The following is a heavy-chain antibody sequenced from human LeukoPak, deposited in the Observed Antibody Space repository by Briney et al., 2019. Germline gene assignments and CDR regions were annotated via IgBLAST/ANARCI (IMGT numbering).Heavy chain of an antibody. J-gene: IGHJ4*02. CDR1: GLIFSNYW. Sequence: PGGSLRLSCAASGLIFSNYWMHWVRQAPGKGLVWVLRISSDGRTTTYADSVKGRFTISRDNAKNTLYLQMNSLTAEDTAVYYCISSSPTFDYWGQGTLVSVSS. V-gene: IGHV3-74*01. CDR2: ISSDGRTT. CDR3: ISSSPTFDY.